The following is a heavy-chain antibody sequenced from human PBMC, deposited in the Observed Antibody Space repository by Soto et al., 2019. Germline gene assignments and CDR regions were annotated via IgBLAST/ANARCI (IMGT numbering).Heavy chain of an antibody. J-gene: IGHJ6*02. CDR1: GYTFTSYD. V-gene: IGHV1-8*01. D-gene: IGHD3-9*01. CDR3: ARAGINYDILTGYYNPHYYYGMDV. Sequence: ASVKVSCKASGYTFTSYDINWVRQATGQGLEWMGWVNPNSGNTGYAQKFQGRVTMTRNTSISTAYMELSSLRSEDTAVYYCARAGINYDILTGYYNPHYYYGMDVWGQGTTVTVSS. CDR2: VNPNSGNT.